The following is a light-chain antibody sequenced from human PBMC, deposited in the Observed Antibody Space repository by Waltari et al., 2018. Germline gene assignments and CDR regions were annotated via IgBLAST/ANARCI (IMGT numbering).Light chain of an antibody. V-gene: IGLV2-14*01. CDR1: SSDVGGFKY. J-gene: IGLJ2*01. CDR3: SAFSSSTTGI. CDR2: DVS. Sequence: QSALTQPDSVSGSPGPSITISCPATSSDVGGFKYVSWYQQYPGKAPKVIISDVSSRPSGVSNRFSGSKSGNSASLTISGLQAEDEADYYCSAFSSSTTGIFGGGTRVTVL.